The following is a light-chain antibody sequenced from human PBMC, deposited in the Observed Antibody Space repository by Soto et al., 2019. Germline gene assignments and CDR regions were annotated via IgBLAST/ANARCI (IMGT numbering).Light chain of an antibody. J-gene: IGKJ5*01. CDR3: QQYGSSPSIT. Sequence: EIVLTQSLDSLSLSPGERATLSCRASQSVNNDYLAWYQQKPGQAPRLLIYGASRRATGIPDRFSGSGSGTDFTLTISRLEPEDFAVYYCQQYGSSPSITFGQGTRLEIK. V-gene: IGKV3-20*01. CDR2: GAS. CDR1: QSVNNDY.